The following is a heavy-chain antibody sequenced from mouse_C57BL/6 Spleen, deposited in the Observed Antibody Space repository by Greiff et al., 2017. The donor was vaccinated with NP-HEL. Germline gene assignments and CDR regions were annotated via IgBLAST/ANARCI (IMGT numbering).Heavy chain of an antibody. J-gene: IGHJ4*01. CDR3: ARKSLDNYSNNRFCMDY. D-gene: IGHD2-5*01. V-gene: IGHV1-39*01. CDR1: GYSFTDYN. Sequence: VQLQQSGPELVKPGASVKISCKASGYSFTDYNMNWVKQSNGKSLEWIGVINPNYGTTSYNQKFKGKATLTVDQSSSTAYMQLNSLTSEDSAVYYSARKSLDNYSNNRFCMDYWGQGTSVTVSS. CDR2: INPNYGTT.